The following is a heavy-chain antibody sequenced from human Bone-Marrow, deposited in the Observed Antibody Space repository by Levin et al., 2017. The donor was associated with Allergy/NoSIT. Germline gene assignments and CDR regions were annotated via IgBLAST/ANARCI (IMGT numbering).Heavy chain of an antibody. CDR3: ARGDGDYVPFDY. CDR2: INPNSGGT. CDR1: GYTFTDYY. J-gene: IGHJ4*02. Sequence: EASVKVSCRASGYTFTDYYMHWVRQAPGQGLEWMGWINPNSGGTNYAQKFQGRVTMTRDTSISTAYMELSRLRSDDTAVYYCARGDGDYVPFDYWGQGTLVTVSS. V-gene: IGHV1-2*02. D-gene: IGHD4-17*01.